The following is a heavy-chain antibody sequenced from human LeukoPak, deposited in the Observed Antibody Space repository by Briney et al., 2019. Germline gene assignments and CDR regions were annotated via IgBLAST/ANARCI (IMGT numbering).Heavy chain of an antibody. V-gene: IGHV3-30*18. CDR1: GFTFSYYG. CDR3: AKQCGGSDWFDAFDI. Sequence: GGSLRLSCAASGFTFSYYGLHWVRQGPGKGLEWVAVISYDGSNKYYADSVKGRFPISRDNSKNTLYLQMNSLRAEDTAVYYCAKQCGGSDWFDAFDIWGQGTMVTVSS. J-gene: IGHJ3*02. D-gene: IGHD6-19*01. CDR2: ISYDGSNK.